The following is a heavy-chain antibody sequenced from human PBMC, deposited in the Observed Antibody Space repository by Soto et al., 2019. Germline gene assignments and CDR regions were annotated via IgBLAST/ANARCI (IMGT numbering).Heavy chain of an antibody. CDR2: IDTTGGTT. V-gene: IGHV3-74*01. Sequence: GGSLRLSCVASEFSFSTYWMHWVRQAPGKGLMWVARIDTTGGTTTYADSVQGRFTISRDNAKNTMYLQMNSVRDDDTAIYFCASVSAAQYYYGMDAWGQGTKVTVSS. D-gene: IGHD2-15*01. J-gene: IGHJ6*02. CDR3: ASVSAAQYYYGMDA. CDR1: EFSFSTYW.